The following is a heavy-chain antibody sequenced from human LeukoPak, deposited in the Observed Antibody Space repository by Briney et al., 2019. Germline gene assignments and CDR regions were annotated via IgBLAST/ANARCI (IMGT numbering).Heavy chain of an antibody. CDR2: VSYDGSDK. J-gene: IGHJ6*02. CDR3: AKGGYCSTTSCTPWGMDV. Sequence: PGGSLRLSCAASGFTFSNYGMHWVRQAPGKGLEWVAVVSYDGSDKYYAGSVKGRFTISKDNSKNTLYLQVNSLRAVDTAVYYCAKGGYCSTTSCTPWGMDVWGQGTTVTVSS. CDR1: GFTFSNYG. V-gene: IGHV3-30*18. D-gene: IGHD2-2*01.